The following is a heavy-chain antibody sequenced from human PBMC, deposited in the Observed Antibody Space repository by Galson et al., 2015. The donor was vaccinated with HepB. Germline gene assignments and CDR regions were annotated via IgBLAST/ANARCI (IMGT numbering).Heavy chain of an antibody. Sequence: SLRLSCAASGFTFSSYGMHWVRQAPGKGLEWVAVISYDGSNKYYADSVKGRFTISRDNSKNTLYLQMNSLRAEDTAVYYCARDRGIAAAGCFDYWGQGTLVTVSS. CDR2: ISYDGSNK. J-gene: IGHJ4*02. CDR1: GFTFSSYG. CDR3: ARDRGIAAAGCFDY. V-gene: IGHV3-30*03. D-gene: IGHD6-13*01.